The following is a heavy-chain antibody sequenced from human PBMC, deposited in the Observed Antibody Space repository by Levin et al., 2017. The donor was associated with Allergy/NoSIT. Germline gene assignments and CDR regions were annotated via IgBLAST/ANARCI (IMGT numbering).Heavy chain of an antibody. Sequence: GSLRLSCAVSGESFGGYYWNWIRQAPGKGLEWIGEINYRGTTNYNPSLKSRVTVSVDTSKNQFSLKLSSVTAADTAIYYCARRFSLLDYWGQGALVTVSS. CDR1: GESFGGYY. CDR2: INYRGTT. D-gene: IGHD3-10*01. V-gene: IGHV4-34*01. J-gene: IGHJ4*02. CDR3: ARRFSLLDY.